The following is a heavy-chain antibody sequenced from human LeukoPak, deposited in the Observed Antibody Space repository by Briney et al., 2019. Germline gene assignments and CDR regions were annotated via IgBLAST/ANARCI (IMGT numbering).Heavy chain of an antibody. CDR1: GFTFSNYG. J-gene: IGHJ4*02. V-gene: IGHV3-33*01. Sequence: PGGSLRLSCAASGFTFSNYGMHWVRQAPGKGLEWVAVIWFDGSNKYYADSVKGRFTISRDNSKNTLYLQMNSLRAEDTAVYYCARMWFGDYYFDYWGQGTLVTVSS. CDR2: IWFDGSNK. CDR3: ARMWFGDYYFDY. D-gene: IGHD3-10*01.